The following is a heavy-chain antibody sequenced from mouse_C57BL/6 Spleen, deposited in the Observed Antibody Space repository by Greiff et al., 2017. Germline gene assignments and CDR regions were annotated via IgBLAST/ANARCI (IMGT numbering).Heavy chain of an antibody. J-gene: IGHJ3*01. D-gene: IGHD2-4*01. CDR3: AKNENYDYGAWFAY. Sequence: QVQLKQSGPGLVQPSQSLSITCTVSGFSLTSYGVHWVRQSPGKGLEWLGVIWRGGSTDYNAAFMSRLSITKYNSKSQVLFKMNSLQADDTARYYCAKNENYDYGAWFAYRGQGTLVTVSA. V-gene: IGHV2-5*01. CDR1: GFSLTSYG. CDR2: IWRGGST.